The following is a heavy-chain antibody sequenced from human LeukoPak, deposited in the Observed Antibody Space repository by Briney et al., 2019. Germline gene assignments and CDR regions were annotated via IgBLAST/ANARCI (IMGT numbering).Heavy chain of an antibody. CDR2: ISGNGDIT. Sequence: GGSLRLSCAASGFTLSSYTVSWVRQAPGKGLEWVSAISGNGDITYYTDSVKGRFTISRDNSKNTLYLQMNSLRAEDTAVYYCAKVTGGDMITYGGLDYWGQGTLVTVSS. CDR1: GFTLSSYT. D-gene: IGHD3-16*01. CDR3: AKVTGGDMITYGGLDY. J-gene: IGHJ4*02. V-gene: IGHV3-23*01.